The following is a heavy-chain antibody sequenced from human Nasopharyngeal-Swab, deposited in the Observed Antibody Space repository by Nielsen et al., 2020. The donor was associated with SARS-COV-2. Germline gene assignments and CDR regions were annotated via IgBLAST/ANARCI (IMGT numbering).Heavy chain of an antibody. V-gene: IGHV3-23*01. CDR2: ISSSGSTT. CDR3: AKVARDIVVVPAAMKAYYYYGMDV. J-gene: IGHJ6*02. Sequence: VRQAPGKGLEWVSYISSSGSTTYYADSVKGRFTISRDNSKNTPYLQMNSLRAEDTAVYYCAKVARDIVVVPAAMKAYYYYGMDVWGQGTTVTVSS. D-gene: IGHD2-2*01.